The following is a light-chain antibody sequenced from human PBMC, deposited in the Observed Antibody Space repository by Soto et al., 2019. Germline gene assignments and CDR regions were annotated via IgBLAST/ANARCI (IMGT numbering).Light chain of an antibody. CDR2: GAS. CDR1: QSVSSK. Sequence: TLSPATLSVSPGERATLSCRASQSVSSKLAWYQQKPGQAPRLLIYGASTRATGIPARFSGSGSGTEFTLTISSLQSEDFTVYYCQQYNNWPRPFGQGTKVDIK. J-gene: IGKJ1*01. V-gene: IGKV3D-15*01. CDR3: QQYNNWPRP.